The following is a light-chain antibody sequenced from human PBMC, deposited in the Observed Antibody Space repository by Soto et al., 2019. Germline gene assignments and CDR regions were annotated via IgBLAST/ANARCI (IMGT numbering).Light chain of an antibody. J-gene: IGLJ2*01. CDR2: RDS. Sequence: SYELTQPLSVSVALGQTARITCGGNNIGSKNVHWYQQKPGQAPVLVIYRDSNRPAGIPERFSGSNSGNTATLTISRAQAGDEADYYCQVLDSSTAVFGGGTKRTVL. V-gene: IGLV3-9*01. CDR1: NIGSKN. CDR3: QVLDSSTAV.